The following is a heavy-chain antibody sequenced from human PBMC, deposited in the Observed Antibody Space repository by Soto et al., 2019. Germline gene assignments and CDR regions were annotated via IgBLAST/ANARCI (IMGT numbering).Heavy chain of an antibody. V-gene: IGHV3-48*01. J-gene: IGHJ4*02. CDR1: GFTFSSYT. CDR3: ARDTPLVTYLFEH. D-gene: IGHD6-13*01. CDR2: ISSTSGII. Sequence: GGSLRLSCTASGFTFSSYTMNWVRQPPGKGLEWVSYISSTSGIIYYADSVKGRFTISRDNAKNSLYLQMKSLRAEDTAVYYCARDTPLVTYLFEHWGQGALVTVSS.